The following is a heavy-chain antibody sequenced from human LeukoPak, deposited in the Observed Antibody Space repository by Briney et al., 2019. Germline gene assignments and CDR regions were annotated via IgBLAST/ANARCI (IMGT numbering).Heavy chain of an antibody. D-gene: IGHD3-10*01. J-gene: IGHJ5*02. Sequence: PSEPLSLTCTVSGGSIRSYYWSWIRQPAGKGLEWIGRIYTSGSTNYNPSLKSRVTMSVDTSKNQFSLKLSSVTAADTAVYYCARDGRHGSGSYDNSESHQFDPWGQGTLVTVSS. CDR2: IYTSGST. V-gene: IGHV4-4*07. CDR1: GGSIRSYY. CDR3: ARDGRHGSGSYDNSESHQFDP.